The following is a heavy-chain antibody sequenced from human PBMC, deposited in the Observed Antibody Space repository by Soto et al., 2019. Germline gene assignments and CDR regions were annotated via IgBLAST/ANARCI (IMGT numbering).Heavy chain of an antibody. CDR3: VKDGRYCSTTSCYTSFDI. V-gene: IGHV3-64D*06. J-gene: IGHJ3*02. Sequence: PGGSLRLSCSASGFTFSSYVMHWVRQAPGKGLEYVSAISSNGGSTYYADSVKGRFTIPRDNSKNTLYLQMSSLRAEDTAVYYCVKDGRYCSTTSCYTSFDIWGQGTMVTVSS. CDR2: ISSNGGST. CDR1: GFTFSSYV. D-gene: IGHD2-2*02.